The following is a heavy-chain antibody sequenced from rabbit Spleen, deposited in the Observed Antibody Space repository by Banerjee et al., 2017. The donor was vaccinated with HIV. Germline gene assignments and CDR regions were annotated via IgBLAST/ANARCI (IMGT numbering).Heavy chain of an antibody. V-gene: IGHV1S45*01. CDR2: IVDDSRGNT. D-gene: IGHD6-1*01. CDR3: ARGYTGYGYATSRLDL. CDR1: GFTFSSYY. J-gene: IGHJ3*01. Sequence: QQKLEESGGGLVKPEGSLTLTCTASGFTFSSYYMCWVRQAPGKGPEWIACIVDDSRGNTYYANWAKGRLTISKTSSTTVTLHMTSLTAADTATYFCARGYTGYGYATSRLDLWGPGTLVTVS.